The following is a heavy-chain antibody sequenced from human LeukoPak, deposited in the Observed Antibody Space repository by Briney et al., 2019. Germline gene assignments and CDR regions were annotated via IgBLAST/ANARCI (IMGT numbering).Heavy chain of an antibody. D-gene: IGHD3-22*01. CDR1: RFTFSTYS. Sequence: GGSLRLSCAASRFTFSTYSMNWVRQAPGKGLEWVGRIKRKSDGGTTDYAAPVKGRFTISRDDSKNTLYLQMNSLKSEDTAVYYCTTELDIRPNHYWGQGTLVTVSS. V-gene: IGHV3-15*01. CDR2: IKRKSDGGTT. CDR3: TTELDIRPNHY. J-gene: IGHJ4*02.